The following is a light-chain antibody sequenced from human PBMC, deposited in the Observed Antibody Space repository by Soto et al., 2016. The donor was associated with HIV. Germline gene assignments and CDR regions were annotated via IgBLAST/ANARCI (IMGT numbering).Light chain of an antibody. J-gene: IGLJ2*01. CDR3: QSADASGTYRV. V-gene: IGLV3-25*03. CDR1: ALPRQY. Sequence: SYELTQPPSVSVSPGQTARITCSGDALPRQYAYWYQQKPGQAPMLVISTDNERPSGIPERFSGSSSGTTVTLIISGVQAEDEADYYCQSADASGTYRVFGRGTKLDRP. CDR2: TDN.